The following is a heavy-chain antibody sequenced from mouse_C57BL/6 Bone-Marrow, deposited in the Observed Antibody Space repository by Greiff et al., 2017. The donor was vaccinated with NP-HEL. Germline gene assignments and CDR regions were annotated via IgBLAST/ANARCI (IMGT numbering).Heavy chain of an antibody. CDR2: IYPRDGST. CDR1: GYTFTSYD. CDR3: ARRWGGTYWYFDV. V-gene: IGHV1-85*01. J-gene: IGHJ1*03. Sequence: QVQLQQSGPELVKPGASVKLSCKASGYTFTSYDINWVKQRPGQGLEWIGWIYPRDGSTKYNEKFKGKATLTVDTSSSTAYMELHSLTSEDSAVYFCARRWGGTYWYFDVWGTGTTVTVSS. D-gene: IGHD4-1*01.